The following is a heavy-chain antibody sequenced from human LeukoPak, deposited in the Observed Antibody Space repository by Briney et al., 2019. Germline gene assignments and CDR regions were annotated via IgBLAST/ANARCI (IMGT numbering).Heavy chain of an antibody. CDR2: IYYSGST. Sequence: PSETLSLTCTVSGGSISSYYWSWIRQPPGKGLEWIGYIYYSGSTNYNPSLKSRVTISVDTSKNQFSLKLSSVTAADTAVYYCARSTRREYYDSSGYRRTRGDGFDIWGQGTMVTVSS. D-gene: IGHD3-22*01. J-gene: IGHJ3*02. CDR3: ARSTRREYYDSSGYRRTRGDGFDI. V-gene: IGHV4-59*01. CDR1: GGSISSYY.